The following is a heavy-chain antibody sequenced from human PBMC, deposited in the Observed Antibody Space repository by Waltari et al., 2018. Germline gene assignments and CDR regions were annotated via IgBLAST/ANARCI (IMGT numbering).Heavy chain of an antibody. CDR3: ARDEDNYYDSSGYIKH. CDR1: VFTFSAFW. D-gene: IGHD3-22*01. J-gene: IGHJ4*02. Sequence: EVQLLESGGGLVQPGGSLRLSCAASVFTFSAFWMHWVRQAPGEGLVWLSGVNVDGSSTTYADSVKGRFTVSRDNARKTMFLQMTSLRAEDTAVYYCARDEDNYYDSSGYIKHWGQGALVTVSS. CDR2: VNVDGSST. V-gene: IGHV3-74*01.